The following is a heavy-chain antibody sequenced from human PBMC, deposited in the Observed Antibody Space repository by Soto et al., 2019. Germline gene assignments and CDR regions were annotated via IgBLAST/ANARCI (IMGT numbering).Heavy chain of an antibody. Sequence: EVQLVESGGGLVKPGGSLRLSCAVSGFTFDKVWMNWVRQAPGKGLEWVGRIKSKTDGGTTDYAAPVKGRFTISRDDSKNMLYLQMNSLKTDDTGMYFCTTCRDDLLYWGQGTLVTVSS. V-gene: IGHV3-15*07. CDR3: TTCRDDLLY. D-gene: IGHD1-26*01. CDR2: IKSKTDGGTT. J-gene: IGHJ4*02. CDR1: GFTFDKVW.